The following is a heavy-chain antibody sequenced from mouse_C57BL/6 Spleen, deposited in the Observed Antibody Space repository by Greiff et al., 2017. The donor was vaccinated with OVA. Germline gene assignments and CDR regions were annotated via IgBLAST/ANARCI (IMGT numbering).Heavy chain of an antibody. Sequence: VQLQQPGAELVKPGASVKLSCKASGYTFTSYWMQWVKQRPGQGLEWIGEIDPSDSYTNYNQKFKGKATLTVDTSSSTAYMQLSSLTSEDSAVYYCARITTVYFDYWGQGTTLTVSS. CDR3: ARITTVYFDY. V-gene: IGHV1-50*01. J-gene: IGHJ2*01. CDR1: GYTFTSYW. D-gene: IGHD2-4*01. CDR2: IDPSDSYT.